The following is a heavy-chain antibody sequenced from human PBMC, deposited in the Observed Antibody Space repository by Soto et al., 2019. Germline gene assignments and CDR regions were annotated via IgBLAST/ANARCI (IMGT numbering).Heavy chain of an antibody. V-gene: IGHV3-7*01. D-gene: IGHD2-15*01. CDR3: ARDRRCSGGSCYYFDY. J-gene: IGHJ4*02. CDR2: IKQDGGGK. Sequence: GGSLRLSXAASGFTFSTYWMXWVXQXXGKGXEWXXXIKQDGGGKYYVDSVKGRFTISRDNAKNSMYLQMNSLRAEDTAVYYCARDRRCSGGSCYYFDYWGQGTLVTVSS. CDR1: GFTFSTYW.